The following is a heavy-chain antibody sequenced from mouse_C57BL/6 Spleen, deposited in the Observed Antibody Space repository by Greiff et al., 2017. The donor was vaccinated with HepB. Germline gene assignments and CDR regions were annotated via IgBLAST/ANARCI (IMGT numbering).Heavy chain of an antibody. CDR1: GFTFSSYA. CDR2: ISSGGDYI. J-gene: IGHJ4*01. Sequence: EVHLVESGEGLVKPGGSLKLSCAASGFTFSSYAMSWVRQTPEKRLEWVAYISSGGDYIYYADTVKGRFTISRDNARNTLYLQMSSLKSEDTAMYYCTRDAYGNYDYYAMDYWGQGTSVTVSS. D-gene: IGHD2-1*01. CDR3: TRDAYGNYDYYAMDY. V-gene: IGHV5-9-1*02.